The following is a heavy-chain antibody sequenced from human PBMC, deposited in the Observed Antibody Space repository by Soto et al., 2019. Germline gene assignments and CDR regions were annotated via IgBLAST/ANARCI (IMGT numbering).Heavy chain of an antibody. V-gene: IGHV4-31*03. CDR1: GGSISSGGYY. Sequence: QVQLQESGPGLVKPSQTLSLTCTVSGGSISSGGYYWSWIRQHPAKGLEWIGYSYYSGSTYYNPSLTSRVTISVDTSKNQFSLKLSSVTAADTAVYYCARVWGDSSSWYGPVNWFDPWGQGTLVTVSS. CDR3: ARVWGDSSSWYGPVNWFDP. D-gene: IGHD6-13*01. CDR2: SYYSGST. J-gene: IGHJ5*02.